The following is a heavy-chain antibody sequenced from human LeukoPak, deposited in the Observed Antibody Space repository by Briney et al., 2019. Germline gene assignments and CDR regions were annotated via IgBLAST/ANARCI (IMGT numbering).Heavy chain of an antibody. CDR2: ISGSGGST. CDR3: AKTPSPWYFDLYDY. J-gene: IGHJ4*02. V-gene: IGHV3-23*01. CDR1: GGTFSSYA. D-gene: IGHD6-13*01. Sequence: GASVKVSCKASGGTFSSYAMSWVRQAPGKGLEWVSAISGSGGSTYYADSVKGRFTISRDNSKNTLYLQMNSLRAEDTAVYYCAKTPSPWYFDLYDYWGQGTLVTVSS.